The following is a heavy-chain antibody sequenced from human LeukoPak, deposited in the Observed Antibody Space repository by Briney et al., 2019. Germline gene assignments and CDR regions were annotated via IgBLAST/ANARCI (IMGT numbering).Heavy chain of an antibody. Sequence: GASVKVSFKASGYTFTGYYMHWVRQAPGQGLEWMGWIDPNSGGTNYAQKFQGRVTMTRDTSISTAYMELSRLRSDDTAVYYCARGSCSSSWYKFDPWGQGTLVTVSS. V-gene: IGHV1-2*02. CDR1: GYTFTGYY. CDR2: IDPNSGGT. J-gene: IGHJ5*02. CDR3: ARGSCSSSWYKFDP. D-gene: IGHD6-13*01.